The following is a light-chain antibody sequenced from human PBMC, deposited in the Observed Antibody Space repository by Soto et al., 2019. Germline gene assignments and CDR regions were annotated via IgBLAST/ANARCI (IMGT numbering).Light chain of an antibody. CDR3: QQSNSTLNT. Sequence: DIQMTQSPSSLSASVGDRVTITCRASQSISSYLTWYQQKPGKAPKLLIYAASSLQSGVPSRFSGSGSGTDIIITISRLQPEYCATYYWQQSNSTLNTFGQGTRLEIK. CDR1: QSISSY. CDR2: AAS. V-gene: IGKV1-39*01. J-gene: IGKJ5*01.